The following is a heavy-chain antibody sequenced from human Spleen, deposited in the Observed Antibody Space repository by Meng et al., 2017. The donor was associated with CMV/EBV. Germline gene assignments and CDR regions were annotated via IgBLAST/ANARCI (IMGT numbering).Heavy chain of an antibody. CDR1: GFTFSNYG. V-gene: IGHV3-NL1*01. Sequence: GGSLRLSCAASGFTFSNYGMHWVRQAPGKGLQWVSVIYSGGSIYYADSVKGRFTISRDNSKNTLYLQMNSLRAEDTAVYYCARDLPTTDGFNIWGQGTMVTVSS. D-gene: IGHD1-14*01. J-gene: IGHJ3*02. CDR3: ARDLPTTDGFNI. CDR2: IYSGGSI.